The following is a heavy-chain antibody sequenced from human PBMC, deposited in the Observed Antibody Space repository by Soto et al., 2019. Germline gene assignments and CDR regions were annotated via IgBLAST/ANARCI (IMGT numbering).Heavy chain of an antibody. CDR2: IWHDGTRK. J-gene: IGHJ6*02. V-gene: IGHV3-33*01. D-gene: IGHD3-10*01. CDR3: ARDRSSSYSYAMDL. CDR1: DFAFRLHG. Sequence: QVHLVESGGGVVQPGGSLTLSCSVSDFAFRLHGIHWVRHTPGKGLEWVAMIWHDGTRKDLRDSVRGRFTISRDSAKNTVYLQMNNLRGDDSALYFCARDRSSSYSYAMDLWGQGTTVTVSS.